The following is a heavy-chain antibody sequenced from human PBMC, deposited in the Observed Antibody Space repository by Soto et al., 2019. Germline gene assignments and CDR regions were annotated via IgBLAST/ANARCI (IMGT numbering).Heavy chain of an antibody. CDR2: IYYSGST. D-gene: IGHD6-19*01. J-gene: IGHJ5*02. V-gene: IGHV4-31*03. Sequence: SETLSLTCTVSGGSISSGGYYWSWIRQHPGKGLEWIGYIYYSGSTYYNPSLKSRVTISVDTSKNQFSLKLSSVTAADTAVYYCARVQSGQWLVNWFDPWGQGTLVTVSS. CDR1: GGSISSGGYY. CDR3: ARVQSGQWLVNWFDP.